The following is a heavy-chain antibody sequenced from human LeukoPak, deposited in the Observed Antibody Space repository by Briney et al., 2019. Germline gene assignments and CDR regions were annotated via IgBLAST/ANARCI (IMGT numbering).Heavy chain of an antibody. Sequence: SETLSLTCTVSGGSISSYYWSWIRQPPGKGLEWIGYIYYSGSTSYNPSLKSRVTISVDTSKNQFSLKLSSVTAADTAVYYCARGTSYYDFWSGYYRPDAFDIWGQGTMVTVSS. J-gene: IGHJ3*02. CDR1: GGSISSYY. CDR2: IYYSGST. CDR3: ARGTSYYDFWSGYYRPDAFDI. V-gene: IGHV4-59*08. D-gene: IGHD3-3*01.